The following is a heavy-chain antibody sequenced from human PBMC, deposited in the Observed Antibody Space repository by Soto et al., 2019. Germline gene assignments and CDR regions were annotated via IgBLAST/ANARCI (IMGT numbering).Heavy chain of an antibody. V-gene: IGHV5-51*01. J-gene: IGHJ6*02. CDR1: DTTHW. CDR2: IYPGDSDT. Sequence: RGESLKISCKASDTTHWIGWVRQKPGKGLEWMGIIYPGDSDTKYSPSFQGQVTISVDKSISTAYLHWSSLKASDTATYYCARLVNYYFGMDVWGLGTTVTVS. CDR3: ARLVNYYFGMDV.